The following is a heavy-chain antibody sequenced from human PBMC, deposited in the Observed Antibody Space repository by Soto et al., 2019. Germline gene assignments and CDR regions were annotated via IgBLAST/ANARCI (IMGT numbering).Heavy chain of an antibody. Sequence: PSETLSLTCTVSGGSISSYYWSWIRQPPGKGLEWIGYIYYSGSTNYNPSLKSRVTISVDTSKNQFSLKLSSVTAADTAVYYCARLTYSSSWYYYYGMDVWGQGTTVTVSS. D-gene: IGHD6-13*01. J-gene: IGHJ6*02. CDR1: GGSISSYY. V-gene: IGHV4-59*08. CDR2: IYYSGST. CDR3: ARLTYSSSWYYYYGMDV.